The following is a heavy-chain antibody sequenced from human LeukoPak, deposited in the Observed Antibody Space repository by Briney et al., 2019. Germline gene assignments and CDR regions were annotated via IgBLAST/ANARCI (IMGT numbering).Heavy chain of an antibody. Sequence: GGSLRLSCAASGFTFSSYGMHWVRQAPGKGLEWVAVIWYDGSNKYYADSVKGRFTISRDNSKNTLYLQMNSLRAEDTAVYYCAREEAAAAFDPWGQGTLVTVSS. V-gene: IGHV3-33*01. CDR3: AREEAAAAFDP. J-gene: IGHJ5*02. CDR2: IWYDGSNK. CDR1: GFTFSSYG. D-gene: IGHD6-13*01.